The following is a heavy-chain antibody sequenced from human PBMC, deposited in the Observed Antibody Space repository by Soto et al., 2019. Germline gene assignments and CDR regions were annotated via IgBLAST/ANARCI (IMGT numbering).Heavy chain of an antibody. D-gene: IGHD2-2*02. CDR3: GDTPRY. Sequence: PSETLSLTCNVSGGSITGYHWSWIRQPPGKGLEWIGYISNSGSTNYNPSLESRVTISVETSKNQISLNLIFVTVADTAVYYCGDTPRYWRQGTLVT. CDR1: GGSITGYH. CDR2: ISNSGST. V-gene: IGHV4-59*01. J-gene: IGHJ4*02.